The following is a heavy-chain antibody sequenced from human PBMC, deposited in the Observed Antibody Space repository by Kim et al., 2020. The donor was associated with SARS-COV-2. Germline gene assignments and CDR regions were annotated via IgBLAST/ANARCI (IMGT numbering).Heavy chain of an antibody. CDR1: GFTFSSYG. Sequence: GGSLRLSCAASGFTFSSYGMHWVRQAPGKGLEWVAVISYDGSNKYYADSVKGRFTISRDNSKNTLYLQMNSLRAEDTAVYYCAKEQGSSWYEPIDYWGQGTLVTVSS. CDR2: ISYDGSNK. V-gene: IGHV3-30*18. J-gene: IGHJ4*02. D-gene: IGHD6-13*01. CDR3: AKEQGSSWYEPIDY.